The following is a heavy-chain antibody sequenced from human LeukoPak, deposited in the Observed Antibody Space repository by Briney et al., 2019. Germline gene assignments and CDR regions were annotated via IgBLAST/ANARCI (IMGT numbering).Heavy chain of an antibody. D-gene: IGHD6-13*01. Sequence: ASVKVSCKASGYSFTNYRMNWVWQAPGQGLEWMGCINTNTGSPTYALGFTGRFVFSLDTSVSSSYLQISSLKAEDTAVYYCARLTAAGVDYWGQGTLVNVSS. CDR3: ARLTAAGVDY. CDR2: INTNTGSP. CDR1: GYSFTNYR. V-gene: IGHV7-4-1*02. J-gene: IGHJ4*02.